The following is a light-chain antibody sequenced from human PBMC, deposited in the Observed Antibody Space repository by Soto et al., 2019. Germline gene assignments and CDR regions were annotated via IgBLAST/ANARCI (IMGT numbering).Light chain of an antibody. V-gene: IGKV4-1*01. Sequence: DIVMTQSPDSLAVSLGERATINCKSSQSVLYSSNNKNYIAWYQQKPGQPPKLLIYWASTRESGVPDRFSGSGSGTDFTLTISSLQAEDVTVYYCQQYYSTPWTVGQGTKVDSK. J-gene: IGKJ1*01. CDR1: QSVLYSSNNKNY. CDR3: QQYYSTPWT. CDR2: WAS.